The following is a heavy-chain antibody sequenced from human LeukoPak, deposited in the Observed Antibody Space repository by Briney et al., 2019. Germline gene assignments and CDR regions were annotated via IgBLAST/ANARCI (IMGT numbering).Heavy chain of an antibody. D-gene: IGHD2-2*01. J-gene: IGHJ3*02. V-gene: IGHV4-4*09. CDR3: ARRLSAAPLGAFDI. CDR1: GGSFSSYF. CDR2: IYTSGST. Sequence: SETLSLTCTVSGGSFSSYFWNWIRQPPGKGLEWIGYIYTSGSTNYNPSLKSRVSMPVDTSKNQFSLKLSSVTAADTAVYYCARRLSAAPLGAFDIWGQGTMVTVSS.